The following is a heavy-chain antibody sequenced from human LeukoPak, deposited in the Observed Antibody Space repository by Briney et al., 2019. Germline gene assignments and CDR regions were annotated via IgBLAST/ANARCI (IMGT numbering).Heavy chain of an antibody. D-gene: IGHD5-24*01. CDR2: IYYSGNT. CDR3: ARGGSRDGYNRPLDY. Sequence: SETLSLTCTVSGVSISSNYWSWIRQPPGKGLEWIGYIYYSGNTNYSPSLKSRVTTSVDTSKNQFSLKLSSVTAADTAVYYCARGGSRDGYNRPLDYWGQGTLVTVSS. V-gene: IGHV4-59*01. J-gene: IGHJ4*02. CDR1: GVSISSNY.